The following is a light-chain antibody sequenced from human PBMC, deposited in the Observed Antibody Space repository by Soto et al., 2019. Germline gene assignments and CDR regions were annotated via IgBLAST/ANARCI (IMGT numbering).Light chain of an antibody. V-gene: IGLV2-11*01. CDR2: DVI. Sequence: QSALTQPRSVSGSPGQSVTISCTGTSSDVGIYNYVSWYKQHPGKAPKLMIYDVIKRPSGVPDRFSGSKSGNTASLTISGPQAEDEADYYCCSYAGTYTFVLFGEGTKLTVL. J-gene: IGLJ2*01. CDR1: SSDVGIYNY. CDR3: CSYAGTYTFVL.